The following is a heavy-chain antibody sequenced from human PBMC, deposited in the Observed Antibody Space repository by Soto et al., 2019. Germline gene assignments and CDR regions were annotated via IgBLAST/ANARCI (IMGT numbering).Heavy chain of an antibody. D-gene: IGHD5-12*01. CDR3: SKGDNLGPKTGYAFDP. J-gene: IGHJ5*02. V-gene: IGHV6-1*01. Sequence: SQTLSLPCAISGDSVPSNTASWNWIRQSPPRGLEWLGRTYFRSKWYNDYAVSVKSRIISNPDTSNNQFSLQLNSVTPEDTAVYFCSKGDNLGPKTGYAFDPWGQGIMVTVSS. CDR2: TYFRSKWYN. CDR1: GDSVPSNTAS.